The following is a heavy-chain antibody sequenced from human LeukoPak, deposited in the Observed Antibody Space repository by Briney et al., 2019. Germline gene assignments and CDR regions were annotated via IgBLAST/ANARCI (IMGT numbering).Heavy chain of an antibody. CDR2: ISYDGSNK. CDR3: ARGRDYYDSSGYYQYYFDY. Sequence: PGGSLRLSCAASGFTFSSYAMHWVRQAPGKGLEWVAVISYDGSNKYYADSVKGRFTISRDNSKNTLYLQMNSLRAEDTAVYYCARGRDYYDSSGYYQYYFDYWGQGTLVTVSS. J-gene: IGHJ4*02. D-gene: IGHD3-22*01. V-gene: IGHV3-30-3*01. CDR1: GFTFSSYA.